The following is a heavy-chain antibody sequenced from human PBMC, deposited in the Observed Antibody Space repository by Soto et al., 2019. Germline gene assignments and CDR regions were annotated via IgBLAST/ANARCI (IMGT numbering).Heavy chain of an antibody. V-gene: IGHV3-23*01. D-gene: IGHD6-6*01. CDR2: VSGYGGST. Sequence: EVQLLESGGGLVQPGGSLRLSCAASGFTFTSYVMTWVRQAPGKGLEWVSTVSGYGGSTYYADSVKGRFTISRDNSKNTLYLQMNSLRAEDTAVYYCAKSPYSSSSGGLDDWGQGTLVTVSS. CDR3: AKSPYSSSSGGLDD. CDR1: GFTFTSYV. J-gene: IGHJ4*02.